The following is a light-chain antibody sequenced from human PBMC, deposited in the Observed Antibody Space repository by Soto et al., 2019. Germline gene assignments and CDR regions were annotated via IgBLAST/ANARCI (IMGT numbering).Light chain of an antibody. CDR3: QQASSFPLT. V-gene: IGKV1-12*01. CDR1: QVINNW. Sequence: DIQMTQSPSSVSASVGDTVTVTCRASQVINNWLAWYQQKPGTVPNLLIYTTSILHSGVPSRFSGSGSGTDVTLTISNLQPEDSATYYCQQASSFPLTFGGGTKVEIK. CDR2: TTS. J-gene: IGKJ4*01.